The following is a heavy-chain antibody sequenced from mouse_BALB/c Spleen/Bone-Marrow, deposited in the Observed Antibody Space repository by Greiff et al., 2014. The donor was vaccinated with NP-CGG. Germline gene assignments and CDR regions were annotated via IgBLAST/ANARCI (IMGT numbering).Heavy chain of an antibody. CDR3: ARVYYDYDWWYFDV. CDR2: IWGDGNT. V-gene: IGHV2-6-7*01. CDR1: GVSLTGYG. Sequence: QVQLKGAGPGLGAPSQSLSITCPVSGVSLTGYGVNWGRPPPGKGLGGLGMIWGDGNTDYNSDLKSRLSISKDNSKSQVFLKMNSLQTDDTARYYCARVYYDYDWWYFDVWGAGTTVTVSS. J-gene: IGHJ1*01. D-gene: IGHD2-4*01.